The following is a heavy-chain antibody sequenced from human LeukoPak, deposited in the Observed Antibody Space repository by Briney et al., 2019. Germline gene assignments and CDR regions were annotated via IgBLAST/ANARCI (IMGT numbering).Heavy chain of an antibody. CDR3: ARDNGDGYFDY. CDR1: GGSISSYY. V-gene: IGHV4-59*01. J-gene: IGHJ4*02. CDR2: IYYSGST. Sequence: SETLSITCTVSGGSISSYYWSWIRQPPGKGLEWIGYIYYSGSTNYNPSLKSRVTISVDTSKNQFSLKLSSVTAADTAVYYCARDNGDGYFDYWGQGTLVTVSS. D-gene: IGHD4-17*01.